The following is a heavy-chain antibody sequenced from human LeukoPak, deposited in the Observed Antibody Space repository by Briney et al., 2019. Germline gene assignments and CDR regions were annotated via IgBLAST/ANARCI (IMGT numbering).Heavy chain of an antibody. CDR3: VARDGGYGDY. D-gene: IGHD5-24*01. CDR1: GFTGSNNY. CDR2: IKQDGSEK. J-gene: IGHJ4*02. V-gene: IGHV3-7*03. Sequence: GGSLRLSCAASGFTGSNNYVSWVRQAPGKGLEWVATIKQDGSEKYYVGSVKGRFTISRDNAKNSLYLQMNNLRAEDTAVYYCVARDGGYGDYWGQGTLVTVSS.